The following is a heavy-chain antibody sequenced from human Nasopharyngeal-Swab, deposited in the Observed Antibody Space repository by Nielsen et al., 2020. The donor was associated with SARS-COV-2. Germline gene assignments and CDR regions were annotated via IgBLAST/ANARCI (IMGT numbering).Heavy chain of an antibody. Sequence: SETLSLTCAVYGGSSSGYYWSWIRQPPGKGLEWIGEINHSGSTNYSPSLKSRITISVGTSKNQFSLKLSSVTAADTAVYYCARLLYDFWSGYPIRPFDYWGQGTLVTVSS. J-gene: IGHJ4*02. V-gene: IGHV4-34*01. CDR2: INHSGST. CDR1: GGSSSGYY. D-gene: IGHD3-3*01. CDR3: ARLLYDFWSGYPIRPFDY.